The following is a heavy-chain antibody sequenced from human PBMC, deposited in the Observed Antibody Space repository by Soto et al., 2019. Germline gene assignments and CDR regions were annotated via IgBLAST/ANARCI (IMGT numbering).Heavy chain of an antibody. CDR2: IIPIFGTA. CDR1: GGTFSSYA. CDR3: ARSKVDIVATITYFDY. V-gene: IGHV1-69*01. Sequence: QVQLVQSGAEVKKPGSSVKVSCKASGGTFSSYAISWVRQAPGQGLEWMGGIIPIFGTANYAQKFQGRVTITADESTGTAYMELSSLISEDTAVYYCARSKVDIVATITYFDYWGQGTLVTVSS. D-gene: IGHD5-12*01. J-gene: IGHJ4*02.